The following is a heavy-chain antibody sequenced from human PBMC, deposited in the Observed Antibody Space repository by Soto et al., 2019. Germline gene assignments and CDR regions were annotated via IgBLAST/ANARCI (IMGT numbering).Heavy chain of an antibody. CDR3: ARGWFGPDV. J-gene: IGHJ6*04. D-gene: IGHD3-10*01. CDR1: GFTLSGRS. CDR2: IDNAGTDS. Sequence: GGSLRLSCAASGFTLSGRSMHWVRQAPGKGLVWVSGIDNAGTDSTYADSAKGRFTSSRDNAKNMLYLQMNSLRVEDTAVYYCARGWFGPDVWGKGTTVTVSS. V-gene: IGHV3-74*01.